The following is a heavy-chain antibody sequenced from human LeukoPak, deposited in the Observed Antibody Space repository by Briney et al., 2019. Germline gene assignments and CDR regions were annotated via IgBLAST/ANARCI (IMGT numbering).Heavy chain of an antibody. V-gene: IGHV3-53*01. Sequence: GGSLRLSCAASGFTVSTNYMSWVRQSPGKGLEWVSVIYSGGRPYYADSVKGRFTISRDNSKNTLYLQMNSLRVEDTAMYYCARKLGTVDDYWGQGTLVTVSS. D-gene: IGHD7-27*01. J-gene: IGHJ4*02. CDR3: ARKLGTVDDY. CDR1: GFTVSTNY. CDR2: IYSGGRP.